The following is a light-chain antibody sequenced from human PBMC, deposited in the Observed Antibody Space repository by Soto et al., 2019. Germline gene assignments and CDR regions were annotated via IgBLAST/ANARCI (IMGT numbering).Light chain of an antibody. CDR2: GAS. CDR1: QSVSSSY. V-gene: IGKV3-20*01. CDR3: QHYGSSAL. Sequence: EIVLTQSPVTLSLSPGERATLSCRASQSVSSSYLAWYQQKPGPAPRLLIYGASSRATGIPDRFSGSGSGTDFTLTISRLEPEDFAVYYCQHYGSSALFGPGTKVDIK. J-gene: IGKJ3*01.